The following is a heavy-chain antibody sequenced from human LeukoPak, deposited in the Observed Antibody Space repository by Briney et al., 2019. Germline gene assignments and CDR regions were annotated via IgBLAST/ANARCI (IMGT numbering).Heavy chain of an antibody. CDR2: ISSSSSYI. Sequence: GGSLRLSCAASGFTFSSYSMNWVRQAPGKGLEWVSSISSSSSYIYYADSVRGRFTISRDNAKNSLYLQMNSLRAEDTAVYYCARDRVEYYFDYWGQGTLVTVSS. D-gene: IGHD3-10*01. CDR1: GFTFSSYS. J-gene: IGHJ4*02. CDR3: ARDRVEYYFDY. V-gene: IGHV3-21*01.